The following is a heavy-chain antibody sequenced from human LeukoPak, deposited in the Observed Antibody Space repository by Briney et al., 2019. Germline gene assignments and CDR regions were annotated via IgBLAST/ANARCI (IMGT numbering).Heavy chain of an antibody. Sequence: SVKVSCKASGGTFSSYAISWVRQASGQGLEWMGGIMPIFGTANYAQKFQGRVTITADESTSTAYMEVRSLRSEDTAVYYCARDRRQYSSSWYAFDYWGQGTLVTVSS. CDR2: IMPIFGTA. CDR1: GGTFSSYA. V-gene: IGHV1-69*01. J-gene: IGHJ4*02. CDR3: ARDRRQYSSSWYAFDY. D-gene: IGHD6-13*01.